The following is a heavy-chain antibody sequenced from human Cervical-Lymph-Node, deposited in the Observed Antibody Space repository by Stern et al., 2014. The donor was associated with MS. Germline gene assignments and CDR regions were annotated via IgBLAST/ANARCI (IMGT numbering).Heavy chain of an antibody. CDR3: ARASWGGCDL. CDR1: GGSINSGGFY. D-gene: IGHD6-19*01. V-gene: IGHV4-31*03. CDR2: IAYSGST. Sequence: VQLVESGPGLVKPSQTLSLTCTVSGGSINSGGFYWSWIRQNPGKGLGWIGYIAYSGSTDFNPSLKSRMTITVDTSRNQFALRLNSVTAADTAVYYCARASWGGCDLWGRGTLATVSS. J-gene: IGHJ2*01.